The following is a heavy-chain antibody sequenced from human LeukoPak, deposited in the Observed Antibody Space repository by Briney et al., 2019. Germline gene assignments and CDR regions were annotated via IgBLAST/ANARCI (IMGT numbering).Heavy chain of an antibody. CDR1: GGSISSSSYY. V-gene: IGHV4-39*07. Sequence: SETLSLTCTVSGGSISSSSYYWGWIRQPPGKGLEWIGSFYYSGSTYYNPSLKSRVTISVDTSKNQFSLKLSSVTAADTAVYYCARVRPPGWLHEGFAFDYWGQGTLVTVSS. CDR3: ARVRPPGWLHEGFAFDY. D-gene: IGHD5-24*01. J-gene: IGHJ4*02. CDR2: FYYSGST.